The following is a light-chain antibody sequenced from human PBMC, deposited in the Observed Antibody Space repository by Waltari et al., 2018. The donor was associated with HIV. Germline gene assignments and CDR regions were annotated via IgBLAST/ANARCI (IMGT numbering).Light chain of an antibody. J-gene: IGLJ2*01. CDR3: TSYAGSTFTI. Sequence: QSALTQPPSASGSPGQSVTISCTGTRNDVGGYDYVSWYQQFPGKAPKLIIYQVTKRPSGVPDRFVGSKSGSTASLTVSGLQAEDEADYYCTSYAGSTFTIFGGGTKLTVL. CDR1: RNDVGGYDY. V-gene: IGLV2-8*01. CDR2: QVT.